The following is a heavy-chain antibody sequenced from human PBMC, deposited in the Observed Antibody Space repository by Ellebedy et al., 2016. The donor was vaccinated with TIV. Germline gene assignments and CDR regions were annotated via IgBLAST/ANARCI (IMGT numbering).Heavy chain of an antibody. D-gene: IGHD2-15*01. CDR3: ARDRLYCTGGSCYDSKTTFDY. CDR2: ISSSSSYK. V-gene: IGHV3-21*01. J-gene: IGHJ4*02. CDR1: GFTFSSYI. Sequence: GGSLRLSCAASGFTFSSYIMNWVRQAPGKGLEWVSSISSSSSYKNYADSVKGRFTISRDNAKNSLYLQLNSLRAEDTAVYYCARDRLYCTGGSCYDSKTTFDYWGQGTLVTVSS.